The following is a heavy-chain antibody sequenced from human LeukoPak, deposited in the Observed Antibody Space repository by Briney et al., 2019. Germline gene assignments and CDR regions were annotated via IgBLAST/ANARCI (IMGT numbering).Heavy chain of an antibody. CDR2: ISYDGSNK. J-gene: IGHJ6*02. CDR3: ARGIEDFWSGYHPYYYYGMDV. D-gene: IGHD3-3*01. Sequence: GGSLRLSCAASGFTFSSYAMHWVRQAPGKGLEWVAVISYDGSNKYYADSVKGRFTISRDNSKNTLYLQINSLRAEDTAVYYCARGIEDFWSGYHPYYYYGMDVWGQGTTVTVSS. V-gene: IGHV3-30-3*01. CDR1: GFTFSSYA.